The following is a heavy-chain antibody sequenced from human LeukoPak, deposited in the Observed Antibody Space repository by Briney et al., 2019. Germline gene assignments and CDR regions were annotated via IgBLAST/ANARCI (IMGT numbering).Heavy chain of an antibody. CDR1: GGSISSYY. CDR3: ARETRGGYSYGYYYYGMDV. J-gene: IGHJ6*02. D-gene: IGHD5-18*01. Sequence: SETLSLTCTVSGGSISSYYWSWIRQPPGKGLEWIGEINHSGSTNYNPSLKSRVTISVDTSKNQFSLKLSSVTAADTAVYYCARETRGGYSYGYYYYGMDVWGQGTTVTVSS. CDR2: INHSGST. V-gene: IGHV4-34*01.